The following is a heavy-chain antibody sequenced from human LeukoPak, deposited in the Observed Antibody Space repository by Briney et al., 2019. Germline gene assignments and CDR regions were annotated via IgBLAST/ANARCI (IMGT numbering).Heavy chain of an antibody. CDR1: GFTFSSYD. D-gene: IGHD3-10*01. V-gene: IGHV3-13*01. CDR3: ARAVAAARGVNYFDY. J-gene: IGHJ4*02. CDR2: IGTTGDT. Sequence: GGSLRLSCAASGFTFSSYDMHWVRQVTGKYLEWVSAIGTTGDTYYPGTVKGRFTISRENAKNSLYLQMNSLRAGDTAVYYCARAVAAARGVNYFDYWGQGTLVTVSS.